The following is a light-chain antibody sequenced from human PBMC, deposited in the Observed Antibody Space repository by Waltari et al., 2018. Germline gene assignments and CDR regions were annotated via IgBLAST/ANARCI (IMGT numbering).Light chain of an antibody. CDR2: DAS. Sequence: DIQMTQYPSSLSASVVDRVTITCQASEDIKNYLNWYQQKPGRAPILLIYDASSLETWVPRRFSAGGYGTDFTLTISSLQAEDIGTYFCHQSKSLPYTFGQGTKVEIK. CDR1: EDIKNY. V-gene: IGKV1-33*01. J-gene: IGKJ2*01. CDR3: HQSKSLPYT.